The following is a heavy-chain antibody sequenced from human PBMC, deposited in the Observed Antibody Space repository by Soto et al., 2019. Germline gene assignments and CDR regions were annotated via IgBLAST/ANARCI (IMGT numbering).Heavy chain of an antibody. Sequence: PGGSLRLSCAASGFTFSGYSIHWVRQAPGKGLEWVSSIGTRSDVYYADSVKGRFTISRDNAKNSMALQMNSLRAEDTGVYYCAREETAWPLAYGLDVWGQGTTVTVSS. D-gene: IGHD2-21*02. CDR2: IGTRSDV. J-gene: IGHJ6*02. CDR3: AREETAWPLAYGLDV. V-gene: IGHV3-21*01. CDR1: GFTFSGYS.